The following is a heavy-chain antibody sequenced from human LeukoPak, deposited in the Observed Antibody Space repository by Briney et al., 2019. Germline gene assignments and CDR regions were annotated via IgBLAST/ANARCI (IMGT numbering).Heavy chain of an antibody. Sequence: GGSLRLSCAASGFTFSSYGMHWVRQAPGKGLEWVAFIRYDGSNKYYADSVKGRFTISRDNSKNTLYLQMNSLRAEDAAVYYCAKDDGYSYGLINYWGQGTLVTVSS. V-gene: IGHV3-30*02. J-gene: IGHJ4*02. D-gene: IGHD5-18*01. CDR1: GFTFSSYG. CDR3: AKDDGYSYGLINY. CDR2: IRYDGSNK.